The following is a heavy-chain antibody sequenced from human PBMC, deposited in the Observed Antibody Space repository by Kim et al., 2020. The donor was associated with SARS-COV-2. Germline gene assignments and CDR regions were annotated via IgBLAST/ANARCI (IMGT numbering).Heavy chain of an antibody. CDR3: ARSSSTTCPCYYMDV. Sequence: GGSLRLSCAASGFTFSNTFSTYWMYWVRQAPGKGLVWVSRINIDGSSTNYADSVKGRFTISRDNSKNSLYLQMNSLRAEDTAVYYCARSSSTTCPCYYMDVWGEGTTVTVSS. CDR2: INIDGSST. J-gene: IGHJ6*03. V-gene: IGHV3-74*01. D-gene: IGHD2-2*01. CDR1: GFTFSNTFSTYW.